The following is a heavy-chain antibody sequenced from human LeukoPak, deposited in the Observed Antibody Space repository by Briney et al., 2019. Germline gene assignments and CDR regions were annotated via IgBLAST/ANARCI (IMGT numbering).Heavy chain of an antibody. D-gene: IGHD1-26*01. Sequence: ASVTVSCKASGYTFTGYYMHWVRQAPGQGLEWMGWINPNSGGTNYAQKFQGRVTMTRDTSISTAYMELSRLRSDDTAVYYCARLNRRVVATTGYGGQGTLVTVPT. CDR2: INPNSGGT. J-gene: IGHJ4*02. CDR3: ARLNRRVVATTGY. CDR1: GYTFTGYY. V-gene: IGHV1-2*02.